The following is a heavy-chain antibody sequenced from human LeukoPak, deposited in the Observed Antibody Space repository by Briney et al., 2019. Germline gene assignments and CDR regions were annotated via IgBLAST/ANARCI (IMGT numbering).Heavy chain of an antibody. CDR3: AKRITVSAGYHLDS. V-gene: IGHV3-23*01. CDR2: VSGGGAYT. D-gene: IGHD2-8*01. CDR1: GFSFSSFA. J-gene: IGHJ4*02. Sequence: GGSLRLSCVGSGFSFSSFAMSWVRQAPGKGLEWVSTVSGGGAYTYYADSVKGRFTVSRDDSKSMHFLQMNSLRPEDTALYFCAKRITVSAGYHLDSWGQGNLVTVSS.